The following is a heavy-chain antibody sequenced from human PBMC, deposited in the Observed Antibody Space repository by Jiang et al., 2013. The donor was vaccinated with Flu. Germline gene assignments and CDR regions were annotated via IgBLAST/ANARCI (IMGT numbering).Heavy chain of an antibody. Sequence: LLKPSETLSLTCSVSGYSISSGYYWGWVRQPPGKGLEWIGSISHTGTTYYNPSLKTRLTTSSDTSKNQFSLMLTSVTAADTAVYYCATTTGNWG. CDR3: ATTTGN. V-gene: IGHV4-38-2*02. CDR1: GYSISSGYY. CDR2: ISHTGTT. D-gene: IGHD3-10*01. J-gene: IGHJ6*01.